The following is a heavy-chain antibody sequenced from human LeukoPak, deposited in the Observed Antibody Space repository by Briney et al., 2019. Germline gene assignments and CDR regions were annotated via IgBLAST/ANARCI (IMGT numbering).Heavy chain of an antibody. CDR2: IYYSGST. J-gene: IGHJ3*02. Sequence: SETLSLTCTVSGGSISSGGYYWSWIRQPPGKGLEWIGYIYYSGSTNYNPSLKSRVTISVDTSKNQFSLQLSSVTAADTAVYYCARPRYSGGYYAFDIWSQGTVVTVSS. V-gene: IGHV4-61*08. D-gene: IGHD1-26*01. CDR3: ARPRYSGGYYAFDI. CDR1: GGSISSGGYY.